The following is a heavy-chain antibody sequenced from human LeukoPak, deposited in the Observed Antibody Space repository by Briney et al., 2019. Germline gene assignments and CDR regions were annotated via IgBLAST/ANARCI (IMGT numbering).Heavy chain of an antibody. Sequence: PGGSLRLSCAASGFIFSTYVMYWVRQSPDKGLEWVAAISSDGNTKHYADSVRGRFAISGDNSMNTLFLEMNSLRVEDTAVFYCASARGETTLTNGAYYYGMGVWGQGTTVTVSS. J-gene: IGHJ6*02. D-gene: IGHD4-17*01. CDR3: ASARGETTLTNGAYYYGMGV. CDR1: GFIFSTYV. CDR2: ISSDGNTK. V-gene: IGHV3-30*09.